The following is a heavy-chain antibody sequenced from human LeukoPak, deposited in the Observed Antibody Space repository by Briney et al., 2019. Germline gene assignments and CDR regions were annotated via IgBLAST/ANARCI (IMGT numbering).Heavy chain of an antibody. CDR2: INHVGST. V-gene: IGHV4-34*01. D-gene: IGHD6-13*01. CDR3: ARHAQYSSSWYFFDH. Sequence: ASETLSLTCAVYGGSFSSYYWSWIRQPPGKGLEWIGEINHVGSTNYNPSLKSRVTISVDTSKNQFSLKLTSVTAADTAVYYCARHAQYSSSWYFFDHWGQGTLVTVSS. J-gene: IGHJ4*02. CDR1: GGSFSSYY.